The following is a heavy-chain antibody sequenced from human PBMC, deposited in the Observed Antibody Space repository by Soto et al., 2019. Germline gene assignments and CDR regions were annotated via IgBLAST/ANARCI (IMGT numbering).Heavy chain of an antibody. J-gene: IGHJ5*02. D-gene: IGHD2-15*01. V-gene: IGHV3-23*01. CDR3: AKSPLPQGYCSGGSCYSSWFDP. CDR2: ISGSGGST. Sequence: EVQLLESGGGLVQPGGSLRLSCAASGFTFSSYAMSWVRQAPGKGLEWVSAISGSGGSTYYADSVKGRFTISRDNSKNALYLQMNGLRAEDTAVYYCAKSPLPQGYCSGGSCYSSWFDPWGQGTLVTVSS. CDR1: GFTFSSYA.